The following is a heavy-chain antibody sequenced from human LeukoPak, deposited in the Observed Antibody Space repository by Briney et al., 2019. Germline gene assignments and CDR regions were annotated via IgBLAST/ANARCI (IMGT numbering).Heavy chain of an antibody. CDR3: ASLYGDHNYYYYGMDV. J-gene: IGHJ6*02. V-gene: IGHV3-7*01. D-gene: IGHD4-17*01. CDR1: GFTFSSYW. CDR2: IKQDGSEK. Sequence: PGGSLRLSWAASGFTFSSYWMSWVRQAPEKGLEWVANIKQDGSEKYYVGSVKGRFTISRDNAKNSLYLQMNSLRAEDTAVYYCASLYGDHNYYYYGMDVWGQGTTVTVSS.